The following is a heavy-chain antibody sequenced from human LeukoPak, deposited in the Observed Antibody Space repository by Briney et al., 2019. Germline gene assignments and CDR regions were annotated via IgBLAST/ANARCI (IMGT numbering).Heavy chain of an antibody. CDR1: GFTFSIYS. CDR2: ISHDGSTK. Sequence: GGSLRLSCAASGFTFSIYSMHWVRQAPGKGLEGVGVISHDGSTKYSADSVRGRFTISRDNSKNTLYLQMNSLRPEDTAVYYCARGTVKGAAAGLNYWGQGALVTVSS. CDR3: ARGTVKGAAAGLNY. D-gene: IGHD6-13*01. J-gene: IGHJ4*02. V-gene: IGHV3-30*04.